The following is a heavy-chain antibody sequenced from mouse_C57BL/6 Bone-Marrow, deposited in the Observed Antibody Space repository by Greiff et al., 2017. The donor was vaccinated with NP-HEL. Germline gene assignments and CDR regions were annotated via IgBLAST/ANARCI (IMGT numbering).Heavy chain of an antibody. J-gene: IGHJ2*01. CDR2: IDPSDSYT. CDR1: GYTFTSYW. Sequence: QVQLQQPGAELVRPGTSVKLSCKASGYTFTSYWMHWVKQRPGQGLEWIGVIDPSDSYTNYNQKFKGKATLTVDTSSSTAYMQLSSLTSEDSAVEYCARGGLGRDYWGQGTTLTVSS. D-gene: IGHD4-1*01. CDR3: ARGGLGRDY. V-gene: IGHV1-59*01.